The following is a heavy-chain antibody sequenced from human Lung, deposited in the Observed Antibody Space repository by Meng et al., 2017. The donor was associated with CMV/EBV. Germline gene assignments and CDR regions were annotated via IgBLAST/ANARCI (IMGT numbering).Heavy chain of an antibody. D-gene: IGHD2-2*01. J-gene: IGHJ3*02. CDR1: GFTFSSYE. CDR3: ARYCSSTSCPLGYDAFDI. Sequence: GESLKISCAASGFTFSSYEMNWVRQAPGKGLEWVSYISSSGSTIYYADSVKGRFTISRDNAKNSLYLQMNSLRAEDTAVYYCARYCSSTSCPLGYDAFDIWXQETMVXVSS. CDR2: ISSSGSTI. V-gene: IGHV3-48*03.